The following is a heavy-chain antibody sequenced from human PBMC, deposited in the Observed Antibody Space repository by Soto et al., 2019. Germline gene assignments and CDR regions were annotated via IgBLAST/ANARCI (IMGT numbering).Heavy chain of an antibody. CDR3: ARDNKRCSTTTCYSSGGY. CDR1: GGTFSSYT. V-gene: IGHV1-69*04. D-gene: IGHD2-2*01. CDR2: LIPILGVA. J-gene: IGHJ4*02. Sequence: GASVKVSCKASGGTFSSYTISWVRQAPGQGLEWLGRLIPILGVANYAQKFQGRVTISADKSTSTTYMELTSLRSGDTAVYYCARDNKRCSTTTCYSSGGYWGQGTLVTVSS.